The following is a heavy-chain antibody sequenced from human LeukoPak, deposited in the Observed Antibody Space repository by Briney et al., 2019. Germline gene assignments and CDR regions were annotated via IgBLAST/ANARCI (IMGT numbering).Heavy chain of an antibody. Sequence: PSEALSLACAVYGGPFSGYFWTWVRQPPGKGLEWVGEINHRGRTNYNPSLEGRVTISMDTPQNQFSLKINSVTAADTAIYYCARGYCTTTTCRIFPYYFLDVWGKGTTVTVSS. V-gene: IGHV4-34*01. CDR1: GGPFSGYF. J-gene: IGHJ6*03. CDR2: INHRGRT. D-gene: IGHD2-2*01. CDR3: ARGYCTTTTCRIFPYYFLDV.